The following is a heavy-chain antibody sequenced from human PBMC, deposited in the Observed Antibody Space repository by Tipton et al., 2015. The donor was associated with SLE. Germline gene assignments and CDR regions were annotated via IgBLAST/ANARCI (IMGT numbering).Heavy chain of an antibody. D-gene: IGHD3-10*01. CDR1: GFTFSGSA. CDR2: ISWNSGSI. J-gene: IGHJ3*02. CDR3: AKDLIHYGSGSYPDAFDI. Sequence: SLRLSCAASGFTFSGSAMHWVRQAPGKGLEWVSGISWNSGSIGYADSVKGRFTISRDNAKNSLYLQMNSLRAEDMALYYCAKDLIHYGSGSYPDAFDIWGQGTMVTVSS. V-gene: IGHV3-9*03.